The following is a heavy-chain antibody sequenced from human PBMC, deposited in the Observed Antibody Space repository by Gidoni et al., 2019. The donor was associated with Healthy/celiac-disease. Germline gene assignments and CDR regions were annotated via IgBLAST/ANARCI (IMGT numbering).Heavy chain of an antibody. V-gene: IGHV3-21*01. D-gene: IGHD4-17*01. CDR1: GFTFSSYS. CDR3: ARDLRSTTFDY. J-gene: IGHJ4*02. CDR2: ISSSSSYI. Sequence: EVQLVESGGGLVKPGGSLRLSCAAYGFTFSSYSMNWVRQAPGTGLEWFSSISSSSSYIYYADSVKGRFTISRDNAKNSLYLQMNSLRAEDTAVYYCARDLRSTTFDYWGQGTLVTVSS.